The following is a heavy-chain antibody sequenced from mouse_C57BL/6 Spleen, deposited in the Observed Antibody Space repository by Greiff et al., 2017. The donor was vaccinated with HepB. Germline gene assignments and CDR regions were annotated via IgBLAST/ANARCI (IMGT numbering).Heavy chain of an antibody. CDR1: GYTFTDYY. CDR2: INPNNGGT. CDR3: AREVGYDYDGFDY. D-gene: IGHD2-4*01. V-gene: IGHV1-26*01. Sequence: VQLQQSGPELVKPGASVKISCKASGYTFTDYYMNWVKQSHGKSLEWIGDINPNNGGTSYNQKFKGKATLTVDKSSSTAYMELRSLTSEDSAVYYCAREVGYDYDGFDYWGQGTTLTVSS. J-gene: IGHJ2*01.